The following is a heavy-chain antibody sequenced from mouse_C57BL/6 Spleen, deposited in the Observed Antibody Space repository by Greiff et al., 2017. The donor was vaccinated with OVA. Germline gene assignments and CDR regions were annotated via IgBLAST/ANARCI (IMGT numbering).Heavy chain of an antibody. J-gene: IGHJ3*01. CDR3: AMGDSSGYEGWFAY. V-gene: IGHV1-74*01. CDR2: IHPSDSDT. CDR1: GYTFTSYW. D-gene: IGHD3-2*02. Sequence: QVQLQQPGAELVKPGASVKVSCKASGYTFTSYWMHWVKQRPGQGLEWIGRIHPSDSDTTYNQKFKGKATLTVDKSSSPAYLQLSSLTSEDAAVYYCAMGDSSGYEGWFAYWGQGTLVTVSA.